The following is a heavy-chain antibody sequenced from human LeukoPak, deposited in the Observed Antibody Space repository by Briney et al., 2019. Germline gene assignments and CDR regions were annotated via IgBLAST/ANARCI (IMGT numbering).Heavy chain of an antibody. CDR1: GYSFTSYW. V-gene: IGHV5-51*01. CDR3: AGRISCCRYGNDYWLDY. CDR2: IYPGDSDT. D-gene: IGHD1-1*01. Sequence: GESLKISCKGSGYSFTSYWIGWVRQMPGKGLGWMGIIYPGDSDTRYSPSFQGQVTISADKSISTAYLQWSSLKASDTATYYCAGRISCCRYGNDYWLDYWGQGTLVTVSS. J-gene: IGHJ4*02.